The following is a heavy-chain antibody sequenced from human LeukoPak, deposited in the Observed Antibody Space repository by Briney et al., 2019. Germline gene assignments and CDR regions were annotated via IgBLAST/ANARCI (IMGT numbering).Heavy chain of an antibody. CDR3: AREVVVGGGNWFDP. J-gene: IGHJ5*02. CDR1: GYTFTSYA. Sequence: ASVKVSCKASGYTFTSYAMHWVRQAPGQRLEWMGWINAGNGNTKYSQKFQGRDTIIRDTSASTAYMELSSLRSEDTAVCYCAREVVVGGGNWFDPWGQGTLVTVSS. CDR2: INAGNGNT. V-gene: IGHV1-3*01. D-gene: IGHD2-2*01.